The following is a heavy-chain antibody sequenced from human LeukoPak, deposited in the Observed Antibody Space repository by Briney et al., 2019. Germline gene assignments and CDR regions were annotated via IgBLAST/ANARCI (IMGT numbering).Heavy chain of an antibody. V-gene: IGHV4-39*07. CDR1: GGSISSSSYH. CDR3: ARGTRIAAAWGGSVFDY. CDR2: LSYSGST. Sequence: SETLSLTCTVSGGSISSSSYHWGWIRQPPGKGLEWVGSLSYSGSTYYNPSLKSRVTISADTSKSQFSLKLSSVTAADTAVYYCARGTRIAAAWGGSVFDYWGRGTLVTVSS. J-gene: IGHJ4*02. D-gene: IGHD6-25*01.